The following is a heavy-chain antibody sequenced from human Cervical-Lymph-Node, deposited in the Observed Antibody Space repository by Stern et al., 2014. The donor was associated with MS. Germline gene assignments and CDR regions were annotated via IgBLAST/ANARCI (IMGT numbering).Heavy chain of an antibody. CDR1: GGSISSYY. CDR2: IYYSGST. D-gene: IGHD3-10*01. CDR3: ARDRSLLF. J-gene: IGHJ4*02. Sequence: QVQLQESGPGLVKPSETLSLTCTVSGGSISSYYWSWIRQPPGKGLEWIGYIYYSGSTNYNPSLKSRVTISVDTSKNQFSLKLSSVTAADTAVYYCARDRSLLFWGQGTLVTVSS. V-gene: IGHV4-59*01.